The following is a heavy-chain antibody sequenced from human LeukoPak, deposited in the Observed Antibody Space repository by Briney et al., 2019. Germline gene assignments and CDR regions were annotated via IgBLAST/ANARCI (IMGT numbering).Heavy chain of an antibody. CDR2: INPAGSET. CDR3: ARFGYVAAVDV. Sequence: GGSLRLSCAASGFSFSAYWKTWVRQAPGTGLEWVANINPAGSETYYVDPVKGRFSISRDNAKNLVYLQMNSLRAEDTAVYHCARFGYVAAVDVWGQGTPVTVSS. D-gene: IGHD2-15*01. V-gene: IGHV3-7*01. J-gene: IGHJ4*02. CDR1: GFSFSAYW.